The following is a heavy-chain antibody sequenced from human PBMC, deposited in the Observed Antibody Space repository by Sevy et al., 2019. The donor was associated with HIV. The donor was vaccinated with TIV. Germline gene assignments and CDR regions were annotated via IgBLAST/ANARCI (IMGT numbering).Heavy chain of an antibody. CDR3: ARGRGVFGAVAINWFDP. J-gene: IGHJ5*02. CDR2: IDSGGST. V-gene: IGHV3-53*01. CDR1: GFTVSSSY. D-gene: IGHD3-3*01. Sequence: GGSLRLSCSASGFTVSSSYMTWVRQPPGKGLEWVSVIDSGGSTYYADSVKGRFTISRDNSKNTLYLQMNNLRADDTAVYYGARGRGVFGAVAINWFDPWGQGALVTVSS.